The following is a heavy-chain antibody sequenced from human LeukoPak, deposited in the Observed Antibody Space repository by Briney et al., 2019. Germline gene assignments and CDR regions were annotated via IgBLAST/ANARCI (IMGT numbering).Heavy chain of an antibody. CDR2: INPNSGGT. D-gene: IGHD3-22*01. J-gene: IGHJ4*02. CDR3: ARWLNYYDSSGYRYYFDY. CDR1: GYTFTGYY. Sequence: ASVKVSCQASGYTFTGYYMHWVRQAPGQGLEWMGWINPNSGGTNYAQNFQGRVTMTRDTSISTAYMQLSRLRSDDTAVYYCARWLNYYDSSGYRYYFDYWGQGTLVTVSS. V-gene: IGHV1-2*02.